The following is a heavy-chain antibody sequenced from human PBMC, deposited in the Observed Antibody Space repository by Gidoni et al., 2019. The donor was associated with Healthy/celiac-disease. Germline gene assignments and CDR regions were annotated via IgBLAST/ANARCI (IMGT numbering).Heavy chain of an antibody. V-gene: IGHV3-30*18. D-gene: IGHD6-13*01. Sequence: QVQLVESGGGVVQPGRSLRLSCAASGFPFRSYGMHWVRQAPGKGLEWVAVISYDGSNKYYADSVKGRFTISRDNSKNTLYLQMNSLRAEDTAVYYCAKVSSRSDAFDIWGQGTMVTVSS. CDR1: GFPFRSYG. CDR3: AKVSSRSDAFDI. J-gene: IGHJ3*02. CDR2: ISYDGSNK.